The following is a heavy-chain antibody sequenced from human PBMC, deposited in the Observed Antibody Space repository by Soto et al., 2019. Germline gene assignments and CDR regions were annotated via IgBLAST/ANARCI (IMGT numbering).Heavy chain of an antibody. Sequence: GASVKVSCKASGYTFTSYGISWVRQAPGQGLEWMGWISAYNGNTNYAQKLQGRVTMTTDTSTSTAYMELRSLRSDDTAVYYCARDSSTTVTTVRLDPWGQVTLVTVSS. CDR2: ISAYNGNT. V-gene: IGHV1-18*04. CDR1: GYTFTSYG. J-gene: IGHJ5*02. CDR3: ARDSSTTVTTVRLDP. D-gene: IGHD4-17*01.